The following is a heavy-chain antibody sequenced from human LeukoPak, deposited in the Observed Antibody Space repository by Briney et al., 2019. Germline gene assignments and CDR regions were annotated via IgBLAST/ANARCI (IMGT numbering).Heavy chain of an antibody. CDR2: IYSGGTT. CDR1: GFPVRSRY. CDR3: ASLKGGPSDGR. J-gene: IGHJ4*02. Sequence: GGSLRLSCEVSGFPVRSRYMTWVRQPPGKGLECVAVIYSGGTTYHIDSVKGRFTISRDISKSTMYLEMNNLRVEDTAIYYCASLKGGPSDGRWGQGTLVTVSS. D-gene: IGHD3-16*01. V-gene: IGHV3-53*01.